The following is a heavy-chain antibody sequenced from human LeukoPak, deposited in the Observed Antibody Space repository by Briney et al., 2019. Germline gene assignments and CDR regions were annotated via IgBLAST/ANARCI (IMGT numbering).Heavy chain of an antibody. D-gene: IGHD1-26*01. Sequence: PSETLSHTCTVSGGSISANHWVWIRQPAGKGLEWIGRLHISGNTNYNPSLKSRVTISLDTSKNQFSLRMTSATAADTAVYFCARDPLRSSFDLWGQGILVSVSS. CDR3: ARDPLRSSFDL. J-gene: IGHJ4*02. V-gene: IGHV4-4*07. CDR2: LHISGNT. CDR1: GGSISANH.